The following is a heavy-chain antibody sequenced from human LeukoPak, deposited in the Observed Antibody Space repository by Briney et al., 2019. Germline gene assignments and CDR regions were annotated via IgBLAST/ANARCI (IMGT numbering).Heavy chain of an antibody. V-gene: IGHV3-30*03. CDR3: AREGISYYVACLDY. D-gene: IGHD3-10*02. Sequence: GGSLRLSCAASGFTFSSYGMHWVRQAPGKGLEWVAVISYDGSNKYYADSVKGRFTISRDNSKNTLYLQMNSLRAEDTAVYYCAREGISYYVACLDYWGQGTLVTVSS. CDR1: GFTFSSYG. J-gene: IGHJ4*02. CDR2: ISYDGSNK.